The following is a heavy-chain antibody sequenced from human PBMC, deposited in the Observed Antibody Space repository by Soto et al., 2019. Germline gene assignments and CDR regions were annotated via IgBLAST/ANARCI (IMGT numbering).Heavy chain of an antibody. D-gene: IGHD3-22*01. V-gene: IGHV1-2*02. Sequence: ASVKVSCKASGYTFTGYYMHWVRQAPGQGLEWMGWINPNSGGTNYAQKFQGRVTVTRDTSISTAYMELSRLRSDDTAVYYCARVGSTYYDSSGYPAYYFDYWGQGTLVTVSS. CDR2: INPNSGGT. CDR3: ARVGSTYYDSSGYPAYYFDY. J-gene: IGHJ4*02. CDR1: GYTFTGYY.